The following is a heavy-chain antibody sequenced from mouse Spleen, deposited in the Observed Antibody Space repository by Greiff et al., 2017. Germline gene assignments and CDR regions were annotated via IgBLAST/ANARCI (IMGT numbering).Heavy chain of an antibody. D-gene: IGHD1-1*01. Sequence: EVKVEESGGGLVQPGGSMKLSCVASGFTFSNYWMNWVRQSPEKGLEWVAQIRLKSDNYATHYAESVKGRFTISRDDSKSSVYLQMNNLRAEDTGIYYCTGGRVNYGYAMDYWGQGTSVTVSS. CDR2: IRLKSDNYAT. J-gene: IGHJ4*01. CDR3: TGGRVNYGYAMDY. CDR1: GFTFSNYW. V-gene: IGHV6-3*01.